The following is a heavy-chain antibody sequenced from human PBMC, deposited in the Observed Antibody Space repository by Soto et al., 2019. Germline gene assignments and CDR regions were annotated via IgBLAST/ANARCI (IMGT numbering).Heavy chain of an antibody. J-gene: IGHJ4*02. V-gene: IGHV3-15*07. Sequence: PWGPLTLSRAASYFTFSNAMIPWDRQAPGKGLGWFVRIIINTDGVTTDFAAPVKGRFTISRYDSKNTLYLQMSSLKPEDTAVYCCTTQGVGGFYFDYGGQGALVTVSS. D-gene: IGHD6-19*01. CDR2: IIINTDGVTT. CDR1: YFTFSNAM. CDR3: TTQGVGGFYFDY.